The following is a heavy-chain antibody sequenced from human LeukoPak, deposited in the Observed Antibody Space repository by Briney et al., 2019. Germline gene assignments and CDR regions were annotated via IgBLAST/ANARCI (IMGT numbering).Heavy chain of an antibody. CDR2: IYYSGST. CDR1: GGSISSSSYY. V-gene: IGHV4-39*01. Sequence: SETLSLTCTVSGGSISSSSYYWGWIRQPPGKGLEWIGSIYYSGSTYYNPSLKSRVTISVDTSKNQFSLKLSSVTAADTAVYYCARHYDSSGYPFLDYWGQGTLVTVSS. CDR3: ARHYDSSGYPFLDY. D-gene: IGHD3-22*01. J-gene: IGHJ4*02.